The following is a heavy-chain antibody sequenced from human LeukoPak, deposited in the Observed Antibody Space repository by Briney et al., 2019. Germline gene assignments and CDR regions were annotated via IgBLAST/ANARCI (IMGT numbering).Heavy chain of an antibody. CDR2: ISGSGGST. CDR1: GFTFSSYA. CDR3: ARAGYDSSGSGPLDAFDI. V-gene: IGHV3-23*01. D-gene: IGHD3-22*01. J-gene: IGHJ3*02. Sequence: GGSLRLSCAASGFTFSSYAMSWVRQAPGKGLEWVSAISGSGGSTYYADSVKGRFTISRDNSKNTLYLQMISLRAGDTAVYYCARAGYDSSGSGPLDAFDIWGQGTMVTVSS.